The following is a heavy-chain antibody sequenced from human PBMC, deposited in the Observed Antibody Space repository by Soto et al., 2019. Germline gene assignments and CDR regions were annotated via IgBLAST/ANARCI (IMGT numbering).Heavy chain of an antibody. D-gene: IGHD3-10*01. J-gene: IGHJ2*01. CDR2: TRNRANSYTT. V-gene: IGHV3-72*01. CDR1: GFIFSDHY. CDR3: SRADTVRGHWFFDV. Sequence: GGSLRLSCVASGFIFSDHYMDWVRQAPGKGLEWIARTRNRANSYTTEYAASVKGRFTISRDDSKESLFLQMNSLETEDTALYYCSRADTVRGHWFFDVWGRGTLVTVSS.